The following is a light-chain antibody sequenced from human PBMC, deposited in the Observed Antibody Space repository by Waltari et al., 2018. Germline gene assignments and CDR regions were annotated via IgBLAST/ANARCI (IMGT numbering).Light chain of an antibody. CDR2: EVN. V-gene: IGLV2-23*02. CDR1: SSDVGSYNR. Sequence: QSALTQPASVSGSPGQSITIPCTGTSSDVGSYNRVSWSQPNPGEVPKLMISEVNKRPSGVADRFSGSKSGNTATLTISGLQAEDEADYYCSSHTSDLSWLFGGGTKVTVL. J-gene: IGLJ3*02. CDR3: SSHTSDLSWL.